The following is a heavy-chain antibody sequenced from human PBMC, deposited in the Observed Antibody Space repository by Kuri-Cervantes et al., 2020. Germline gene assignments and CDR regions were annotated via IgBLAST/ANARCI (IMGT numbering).Heavy chain of an antibody. CDR2: ISSSSSYI. V-gene: IGHV3-21*01. Sequence: GESLKISCAASGFTFSSYSMNWVRQAPGKGLEWVSSISSSSSYIYYADSAKGRFTISRDNAKNSLYLQMNSLRAEGTAVYYCARGRGGYWGQGTLVTVSS. D-gene: IGHD3-10*01. CDR3: ARGRGGY. J-gene: IGHJ4*02. CDR1: GFTFSSYS.